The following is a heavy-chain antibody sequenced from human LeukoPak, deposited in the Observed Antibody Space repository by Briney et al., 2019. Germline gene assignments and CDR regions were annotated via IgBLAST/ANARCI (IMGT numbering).Heavy chain of an antibody. Sequence: GGSLRLSCAASGFTFSDYDMHWVRHATGKGLEWVSAIGTAGDTYYTGSVKGRFTISRENAKNSLYLQMNSLRAGDTAVYYCARVAKERVAGVYYFDYWGQGTLVTVSS. D-gene: IGHD1-1*01. CDR3: ARVAKERVAGVYYFDY. CDR2: IGTAGDT. V-gene: IGHV3-13*01. CDR1: GFTFSDYD. J-gene: IGHJ4*02.